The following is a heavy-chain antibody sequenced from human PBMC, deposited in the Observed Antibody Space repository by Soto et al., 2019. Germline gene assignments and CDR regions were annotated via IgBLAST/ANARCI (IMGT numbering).Heavy chain of an antibody. D-gene: IGHD4-17*01. CDR1: GFSLTTSGVG. J-gene: IGHJ2*01. V-gene: IGHV2-5*01. CDR2: IYWNDAK. Sequence: QITLKESGPTLVKPTQTLTLTCTFSGFSLTTSGVGVGWIRQPPGKALEWLAFIYWNDAKRYSPSLRSRLTITKDNPKNQVVLRMTNMDPVDTATYYCAHRGEFYGDYEDYWYFDLWGRGPPVTVSS. CDR3: AHRGEFYGDYEDYWYFDL.